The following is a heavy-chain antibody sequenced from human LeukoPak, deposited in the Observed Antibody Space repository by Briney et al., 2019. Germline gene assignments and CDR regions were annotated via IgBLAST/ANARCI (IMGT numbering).Heavy chain of an antibody. D-gene: IGHD6-6*01. CDR1: GFSFSDYD. CDR3: AKYSSSFGY. Sequence: SGGSLRLSCAASGFSFSDYDMSWVRQAPGKGLEWVSSMSLSTSGKTYADSVKGRFTVSTDKAKNTLYLQMNSLRAEDTAVYYCAKYSSSFGYWGQGTLVTVSS. V-gene: IGHV3-23*01. J-gene: IGHJ4*02. CDR2: MSLSTSGK.